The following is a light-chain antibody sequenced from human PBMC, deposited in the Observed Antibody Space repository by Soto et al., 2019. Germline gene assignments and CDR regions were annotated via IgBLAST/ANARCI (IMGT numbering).Light chain of an antibody. V-gene: IGKV3-11*01. CDR1: QSISSC. Sequence: DILLTQSPATLSVSPGERATLTCRAGQSISSCLAWYQQKSGQAPKLLIYEASSIPSGTPSRFSGSGSGTDFTLTISSLEPEDSAVYYCQQRYVWLTFGGGTKVDIK. CDR2: EAS. CDR3: QQRYVWLT. J-gene: IGKJ4*01.